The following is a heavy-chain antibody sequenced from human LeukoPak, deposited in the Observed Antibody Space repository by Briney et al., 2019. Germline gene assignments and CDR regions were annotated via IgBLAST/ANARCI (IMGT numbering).Heavy chain of an antibody. CDR2: INHSGST. CDR3: ARGLRRYCSGGSCSTYYYYYGMDV. D-gene: IGHD2-15*01. CDR1: GGSFSGYY. Sequence: PSETLSLTCAVYGGSFSGYYWSWIRQPPGKGLEWIGEINHSGSTNYNPSPMSRVTISVDTSKNQFSLKLSSVTAADTAVYYCARGLRRYCSGGSCSTYYYYYGMDVWGKGTTVTVSS. V-gene: IGHV4-34*01. J-gene: IGHJ6*04.